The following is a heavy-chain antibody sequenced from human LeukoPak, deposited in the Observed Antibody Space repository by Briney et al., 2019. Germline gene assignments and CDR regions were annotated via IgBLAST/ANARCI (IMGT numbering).Heavy chain of an antibody. CDR3: ARDCGGDCYLDY. J-gene: IGHJ4*02. D-gene: IGHD2-21*02. CDR1: GFTFSGFE. Sequence: GGSLRLSCAASGFTFSGFEMNWVRQAPGKGLEWVSSITSRSGYIYYADSVKGRFTISRDNAKNSLYLQMNSLRAEDTAVYYCARDCGGDCYLDYWGQGTRVTVSS. CDR2: ITSRSGYI. V-gene: IGHV3-21*01.